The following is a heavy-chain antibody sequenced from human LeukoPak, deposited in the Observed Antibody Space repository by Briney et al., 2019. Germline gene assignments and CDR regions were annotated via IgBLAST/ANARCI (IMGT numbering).Heavy chain of an antibody. CDR3: AKEGRSISSWYFYY. CDR1: GFTFSSYW. J-gene: IGHJ4*02. CDR2: IKQDGSEK. Sequence: PGGSLRLSCAASGFTFSSYWMSWVRQAPGKGLEWVANIKQDGSEKYYVDSVKGRFTISRDNAKNSLYLQMNSLRAEDTAVYYCAKEGRSISSWYFYYWGQGTLVTVSS. V-gene: IGHV3-7*03. D-gene: IGHD6-13*01.